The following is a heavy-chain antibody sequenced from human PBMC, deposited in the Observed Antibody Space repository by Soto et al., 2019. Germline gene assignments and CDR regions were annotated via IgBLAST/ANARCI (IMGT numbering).Heavy chain of an antibody. Sequence: QVQLVQSGAEVKKPGASVKDSCKASGYTFTSYGISWVRQAPGQGLEWMGWISAYNGNTNYAQKLQGRVTMTTDTSTSTAYMELRSLRSDDTAVYYCARVKSAGFGVVISYFDYWGQGTLVTVSS. J-gene: IGHJ4*02. V-gene: IGHV1-18*01. CDR3: ARVKSAGFGVVISYFDY. CDR2: ISAYNGNT. D-gene: IGHD3-3*01. CDR1: GYTFTSYG.